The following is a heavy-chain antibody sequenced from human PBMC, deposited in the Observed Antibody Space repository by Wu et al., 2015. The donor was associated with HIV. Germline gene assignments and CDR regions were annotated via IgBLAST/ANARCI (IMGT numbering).Heavy chain of an antibody. J-gene: IGHJ1*01. V-gene: IGHV1-24*01. CDR2: FNREEGER. D-gene: IGHD3-3*01. CDR3: ASLYYDFWSGHEYFQH. CDR1: GSSLSVLS. Sequence: QVQLVQSGPEVKKPGASVKVSCNVSGSSLSVLSTHWVRQAPGKGLEWMGGFNREEGERMYAQKFKGRVTMTDDTSTDTAYMEVSSLTSEDTAVYYCASLYYDFWSGHEYFQHWGQGTLVTVSS.